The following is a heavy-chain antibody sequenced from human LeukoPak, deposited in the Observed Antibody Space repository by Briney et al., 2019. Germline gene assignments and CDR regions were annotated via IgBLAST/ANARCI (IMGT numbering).Heavy chain of an antibody. J-gene: IGHJ4*02. CDR1: GYTFTSYD. Sequence: ASVKVSCKASGYTFTSYDINWVRQATGQGLEWMGWMNPNSGNTGYAQKFQGRVTITRNTSISTAYMELSSLRSEDTAAYYCARGRHRAARYYFDYWGQGTLVTVSS. CDR3: ARGRHRAARYYFDY. CDR2: MNPNSGNT. V-gene: IGHV1-8*03. D-gene: IGHD6-6*01.